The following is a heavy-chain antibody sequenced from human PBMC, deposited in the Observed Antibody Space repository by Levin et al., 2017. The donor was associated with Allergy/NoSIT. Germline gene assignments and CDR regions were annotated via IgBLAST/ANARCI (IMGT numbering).Heavy chain of an antibody. CDR1: GFTFSSYA. CDR2: ISGSGGST. Sequence: PGGSLRLSCAASGFTFSSYAMSWVRQAPGKGLAWVSGISGSGGSTYYADSVKGRFTISRDNAKNTLYLQMNSLRAEDTAVYYCAKGHIAARISVGMDVWGQGTTVTVSS. CDR3: AKGHIAARISVGMDV. J-gene: IGHJ6*02. D-gene: IGHD6-6*01. V-gene: IGHV3-23*01.